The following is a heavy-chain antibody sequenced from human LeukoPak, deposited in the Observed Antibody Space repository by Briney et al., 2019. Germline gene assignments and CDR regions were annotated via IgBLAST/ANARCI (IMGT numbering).Heavy chain of an antibody. CDR2: ISGSGGST. V-gene: IGHV3-23*01. D-gene: IGHD6-19*01. J-gene: IGHJ4*02. CDR3: AKGWYSSGWHYFDY. Sequence: PGGSLRLSCAASGFTFDDYGMSWVRQAPGKGLEWVSAISGSGGSTYYADSVKGRFTISRDNSKNTLYLQMNSLRAEDTAVYYCAKGWYSSGWHYFDYWGQGTLVTVSS. CDR1: GFTFDDYG.